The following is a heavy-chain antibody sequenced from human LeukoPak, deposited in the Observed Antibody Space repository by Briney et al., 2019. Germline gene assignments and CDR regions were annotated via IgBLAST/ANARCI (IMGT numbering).Heavy chain of an antibody. J-gene: IGHJ6*02. D-gene: IGHD7-27*01. CDR1: GYTFTGYY. Sequence: ASVKVSCKASGYTFTGYYMHWVRQAPGQGLEWMGWINPNSGGTNYAQKFQGRVTMTRGTSISTAYMELSRLRSDDTAVYYCASSGQLGMPGYYYYGMDVWGQGTTVTVSS. V-gene: IGHV1-2*02. CDR3: ASSGQLGMPGYYYYGMDV. CDR2: INPNSGGT.